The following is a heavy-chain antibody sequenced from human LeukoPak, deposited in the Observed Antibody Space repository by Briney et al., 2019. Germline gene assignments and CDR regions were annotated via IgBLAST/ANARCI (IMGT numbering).Heavy chain of an antibody. CDR1: GGSITSSNYF. Sequence: PSETLSLTCTVSGGSITSSNYFWGWIRQPPGQGLEWIGSIYYGGTTYYKPSLRSRVTISVETSKNQFSLKLSSVTAADTAVYYCTKYDFWSGYRDYWGQGTLVTVSS. J-gene: IGHJ4*02. CDR3: TKYDFWSGYRDY. D-gene: IGHD3-3*01. V-gene: IGHV4-39*01. CDR2: IYYGGTT.